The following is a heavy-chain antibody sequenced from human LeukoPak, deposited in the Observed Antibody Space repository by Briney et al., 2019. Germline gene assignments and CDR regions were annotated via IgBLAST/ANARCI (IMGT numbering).Heavy chain of an antibody. CDR1: GCTFTSYD. J-gene: IGHJ5*02. Sequence: ASVKVSCKASGCTFTSYDINWVRQATGQGLEWMGWMNPNSGNTGYAQKFQGRVTMTRNTSISTAYMELSSLRSEDTAVYYCARGGSSGYYPNWFDPWGQGTLVTVSS. CDR2: MNPNSGNT. D-gene: IGHD3-3*01. CDR3: ARGGSSGYYPNWFDP. V-gene: IGHV1-8*01.